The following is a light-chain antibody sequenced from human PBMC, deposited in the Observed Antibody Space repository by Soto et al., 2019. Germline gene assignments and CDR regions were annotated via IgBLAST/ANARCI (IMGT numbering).Light chain of an antibody. CDR3: QQYGSWYT. CDR1: QSVSSSY. Sequence: EIVLTQSPGTLSLSPGERATLSCKASQSVSSSYLGWYQQKHGQPPRLLIYGASRRATDIPDRFSGSGSGRDFTLTISRLEPEDSAVYYCQQYGSWYTFGQGTKLEIK. J-gene: IGKJ2*01. V-gene: IGKV3-20*01. CDR2: GAS.